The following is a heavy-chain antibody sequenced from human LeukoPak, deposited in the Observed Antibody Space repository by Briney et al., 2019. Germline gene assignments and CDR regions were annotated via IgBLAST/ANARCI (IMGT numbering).Heavy chain of an antibody. CDR3: ERDEFESTNYHFDY. Sequence: ASVKVSCKASGGTFSSYAISWVRQAPGQGPEWMGWINPNSGVTNYAQKFQGKVTMTRDTSISTAYMELSRLTSDDTAVYYCERDEFESTNYHFDYWGQGTLVTVSS. V-gene: IGHV1-2*02. J-gene: IGHJ4*02. CDR1: GGTFSSYA. CDR2: INPNSGVT. D-gene: IGHD1-7*01.